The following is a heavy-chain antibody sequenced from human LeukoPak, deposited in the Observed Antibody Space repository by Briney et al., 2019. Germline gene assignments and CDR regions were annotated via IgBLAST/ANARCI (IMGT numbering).Heavy chain of an antibody. CDR3: AREYSGLGF. CDR2: ISNSGSSR. D-gene: IGHD6-19*01. Sequence: GSLRLSCAASGFTFSDHYMTWIRQAPGKGLEWVSYISNSGSSRFYADSVRGRFTISRDNANDSVYLIMTSLRAEDTAMYYCAREYSGLGFWGQGTRVTVSS. J-gene: IGHJ4*02. CDR1: GFTFSDHY. V-gene: IGHV3-11*01.